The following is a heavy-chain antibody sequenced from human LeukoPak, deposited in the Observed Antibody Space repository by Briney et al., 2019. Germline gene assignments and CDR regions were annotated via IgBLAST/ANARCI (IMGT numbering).Heavy chain of an antibody. J-gene: IGHJ4*02. CDR3: ARVSTTVTTVDY. Sequence: ASVKVSCKASGYTFTGYYMHWVRQAPGQGLEWMGWINPNSGGTNYAQKFQGRVTMTRDTSISTAYMELSRLRSDDTAVYYCARVSTTVTTVDYWGQGTLVTVSS. CDR2: INPNSGGT. D-gene: IGHD4-17*01. V-gene: IGHV1-2*02. CDR1: GYTFTGYY.